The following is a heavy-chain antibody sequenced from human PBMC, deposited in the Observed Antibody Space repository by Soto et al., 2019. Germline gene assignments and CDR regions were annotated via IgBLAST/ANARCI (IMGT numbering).Heavy chain of an antibody. D-gene: IGHD1-26*01. CDR2: INPNSGGT. J-gene: IGHJ4*02. V-gene: IGHV1-2*02. CDR3: ARIIVGATGVFDY. Sequence: QVQLVQSGAEVKKPGASVKVSCKASGFTFTNYYMHWIRQAPGQGREWLGWINPNSGGTNYAQKFRGRVTMTRDTSISTAYMELSRLRSDDTAMYYCARIIVGATGVFDYWGQGTLVTVSS. CDR1: GFTFTNYY.